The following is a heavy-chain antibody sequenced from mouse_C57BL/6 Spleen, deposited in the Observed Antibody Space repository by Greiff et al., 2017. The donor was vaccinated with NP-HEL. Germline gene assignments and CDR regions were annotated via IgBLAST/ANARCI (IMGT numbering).Heavy chain of an antibody. J-gene: IGHJ2*01. CDR3: AREGITTVPGYFDY. Sequence: VKLQESGAELVKPGASVKISCKASGYAFSSYWMNWVKQRPGKGLEWIGQIYPGDGDTNYNGKFKGKATLTADKSSSTAYMQLSSLTSEDSAVYFCAREGITTVPGYFDYWGQGTTLTVSS. D-gene: IGHD1-1*01. CDR1: GYAFSSYW. V-gene: IGHV1-80*01. CDR2: IYPGDGDT.